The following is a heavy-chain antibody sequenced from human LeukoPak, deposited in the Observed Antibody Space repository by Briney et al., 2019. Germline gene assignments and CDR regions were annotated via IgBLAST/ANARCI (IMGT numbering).Heavy chain of an antibody. D-gene: IGHD6-13*01. Sequence: PSETLSLTCTVSGGSISSYYWSWIRQPPGKGLEWIGYIYYSGSTNYNPSLKSRVTISVDKSKNQFSLKLSSVTAADTAVYYCASKAGMYSSSWPNNWFDPWGQGTLVTVSS. CDR3: ASKAGMYSSSWPNNWFDP. CDR1: GGSISSYY. CDR2: IYYSGST. V-gene: IGHV4-59*12. J-gene: IGHJ5*02.